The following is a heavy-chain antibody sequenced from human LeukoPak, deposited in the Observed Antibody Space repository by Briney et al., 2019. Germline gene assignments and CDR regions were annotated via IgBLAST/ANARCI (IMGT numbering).Heavy chain of an antibody. V-gene: IGHV3-23*01. CDR2: ISPSADST. J-gene: IGHJ3*02. D-gene: IGHD6-19*01. Sequence: PGGSLRLSCVASELTFSNFAMSWVRQAPGKGLEWVSAISPSADSTSYADSVKGRFTISRDNSRNTVYLQMNSLRAEDTAVYYCAKYGSSGWNDAFDIWGQGTMVTVSS. CDR3: AKYGSSGWNDAFDI. CDR1: ELTFSNFA.